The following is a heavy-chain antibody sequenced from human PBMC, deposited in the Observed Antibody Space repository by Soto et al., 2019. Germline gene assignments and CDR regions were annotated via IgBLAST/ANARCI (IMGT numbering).Heavy chain of an antibody. J-gene: IGHJ4*02. CDR1: GFTFGDYA. V-gene: IGHV3-49*03. CDR3: TRERCSSTSCYAPNYFDY. Sequence: GGSLRLSCTASGFTFGDYAMSWFRQAPGKGLEWVGFIRSKAYGGTTEYAASVKGRFTISRDDSKSIAYLQMNSLKTEDTAVYYCTRERCSSTSCYAPNYFDYWGQGTLVTVSS. CDR2: IRSKAYGGTT. D-gene: IGHD2-2*01.